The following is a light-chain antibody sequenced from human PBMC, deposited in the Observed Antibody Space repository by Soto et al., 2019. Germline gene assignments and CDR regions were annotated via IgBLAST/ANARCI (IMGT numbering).Light chain of an antibody. J-gene: IGKJ1*01. Sequence: DIQMTQSPSTLSASVGDRVTITCRASQSISSWLAWYQQKPGKAPKLLIYKVSSLESGDPSRFSGSGSGTEFTLTISSLQPDDFATYYCQQYNSYPRTFDQGTKVEIK. CDR2: KVS. V-gene: IGKV1-5*03. CDR3: QQYNSYPRT. CDR1: QSISSW.